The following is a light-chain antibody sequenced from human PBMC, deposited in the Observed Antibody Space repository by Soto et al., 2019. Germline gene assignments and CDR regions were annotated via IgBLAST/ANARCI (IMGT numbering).Light chain of an antibody. J-gene: IGLJ3*02. CDR3: CSYAGSSTWV. CDR1: SSDVGSYNL. V-gene: IGLV2-23*01. CDR2: EGT. Sequence: QSALTQPASVSGSPGQSITISCTGTSSDVGSYNLVSWYQQHPGKAPKLMIYEGTNRPSGISTRFSASKSGNTASLTMSGLQAEDEADYYCCSYAGSSTWVFGGGTKLTVL.